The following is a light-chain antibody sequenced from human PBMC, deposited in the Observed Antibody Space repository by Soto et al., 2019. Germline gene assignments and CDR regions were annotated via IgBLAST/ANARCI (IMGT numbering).Light chain of an antibody. CDR1: QSVSSN. CDR2: GAS. J-gene: IGKJ1*01. CDR3: QQYNNWPTWT. V-gene: IGKV3-15*01. Sequence: EIVMTQSPATLSVSPGERATLSCRASQSVSSNLAWYQQKPGQAPRLLIYGASTRATGIPARFSGSGSGTEFTLTISSLQSEDFVVYEGQQYNNWPTWTFGQGTKVEIK.